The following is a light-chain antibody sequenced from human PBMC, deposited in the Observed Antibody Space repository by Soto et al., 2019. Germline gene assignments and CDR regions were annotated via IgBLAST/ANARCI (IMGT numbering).Light chain of an antibody. CDR3: QKYNSAPPT. Sequence: DIQMTQSPSSLSASVGERVSITCRAIQGISNYLAWYQQKPGKVPKLLIYAASTLQSGVPSRFSGSGSGRDFTLTISSLQPEDVAAYYCQKYNSAPPTFGQGTKVEIK. CDR1: QGISNY. CDR2: AAS. J-gene: IGKJ1*01. V-gene: IGKV1-27*01.